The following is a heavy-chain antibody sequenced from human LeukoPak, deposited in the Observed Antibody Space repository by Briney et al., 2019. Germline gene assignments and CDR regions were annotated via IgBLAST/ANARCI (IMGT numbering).Heavy chain of an antibody. D-gene: IGHD3-3*01. V-gene: IGHV1-3*03. J-gene: IGHJ4*02. Sequence: ASVKVSCKASGYTFTSYAMHWVRQAPGQRLEWMGWISAGNGNTKYSQEFQGRVTITRDTSASTAYMELSSLRSEDMAVYYCARDFSDFWSGYYLDYWGQGTLVTVSS. CDR1: GYTFTSYA. CDR3: ARDFSDFWSGYYLDY. CDR2: ISAGNGNT.